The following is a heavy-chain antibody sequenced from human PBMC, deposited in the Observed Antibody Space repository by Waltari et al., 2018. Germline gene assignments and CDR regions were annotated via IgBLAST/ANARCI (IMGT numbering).Heavy chain of an antibody. J-gene: IGHJ5*02. V-gene: IGHV4-34*01. CDR1: GGSFSGYY. CDR2: INHSGST. D-gene: IGHD6-13*01. CDR3: AGGPGIAAAGQRWFDP. Sequence: QVQLQQWGAGLLKPSETLSLTCAVYGGSFSGYYWSWIRQPPGKGLEWIGEINHSGSTNYNPSLKSRVTISVDTSKNQFSLKLSSVTAADTAVYYCAGGPGIAAAGQRWFDPWGQGTLVTVSS.